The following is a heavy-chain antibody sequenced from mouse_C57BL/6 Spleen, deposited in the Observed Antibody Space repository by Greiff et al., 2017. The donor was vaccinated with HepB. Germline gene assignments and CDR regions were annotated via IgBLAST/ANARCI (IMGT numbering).Heavy chain of an antibody. J-gene: IGHJ1*03. CDR1: GYTFTDYN. V-gene: IGHV1-22*01. CDR3: ARSLYYGSRYWYFDV. D-gene: IGHD1-1*01. CDR2: INPNNGGT. Sequence: VQLQQSGPELVKPGASVKMSCKASGYTFTDYNMHWVKQSHGKSLEWIGYINPNNGGTSYNQKFKGKATLTVNKSSSTAYMELRSLTSEDSAVYYCARSLYYGSRYWYFDVWGTGTTVTVSS.